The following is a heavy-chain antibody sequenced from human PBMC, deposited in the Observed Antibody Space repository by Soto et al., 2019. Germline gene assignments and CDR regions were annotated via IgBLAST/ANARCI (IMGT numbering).Heavy chain of an antibody. J-gene: IGHJ6*02. CDR2: ISSSSSYI. V-gene: IGHV3-21*01. CDR3: SRGSVGRFFEWLVHYGMDV. CDR1: GFTFSSYS. D-gene: IGHD3-3*01. Sequence: EVQLVESGGGLVKPGGSLRLSCAASGFTFSSYSMNWVRQAPGKGLEWVSSISSSSSYIYYADSVKGRFTISRDNAKNSLYLQMNSLRAEDTAVYYCSRGSVGRFFEWLVHYGMDVWGQGTTVTVSS.